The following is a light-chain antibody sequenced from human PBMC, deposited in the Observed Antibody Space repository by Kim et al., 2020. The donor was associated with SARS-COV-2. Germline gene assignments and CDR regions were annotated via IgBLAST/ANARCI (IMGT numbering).Light chain of an antibody. Sequence: GQSVTISCSGSISNIGSNVVNWYQQLPGTAPKLLIYSNDYRPSGIPDRFSGSKSGNTASLTVSGLQAEDEADYYCGSYTGSNNFAVFGGGTQLTVL. V-gene: IGLV1-44*01. J-gene: IGLJ2*01. CDR2: SND. CDR3: GSYTGSNNFAV. CDR1: ISNIGSNV.